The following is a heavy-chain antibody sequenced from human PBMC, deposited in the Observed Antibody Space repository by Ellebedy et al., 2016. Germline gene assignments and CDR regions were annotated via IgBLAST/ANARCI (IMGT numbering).Heavy chain of an antibody. D-gene: IGHD4-23*01. Sequence: GESLKISXEASGFNFRDYWMSWVRQAPGKGLEWVSVISGSGGSTYYADSVKGRFTISRDNSKKTLYLQMNSLRAEDTAVYYCASGNYDDAFDIWGQGTMVTVSS. CDR2: ISGSGGST. CDR3: ASGNYDDAFDI. CDR1: GFNFRDYW. J-gene: IGHJ3*02. V-gene: IGHV3-23*01.